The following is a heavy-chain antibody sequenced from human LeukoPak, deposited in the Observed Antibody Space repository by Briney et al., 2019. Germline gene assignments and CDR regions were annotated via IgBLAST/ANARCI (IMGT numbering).Heavy chain of an antibody. CDR1: GGSISSGDYY. CDR2: IYYSVST. J-gene: IGHJ4*02. CDR3: ARDFGYYDNTDY. V-gene: IGHV4-30-4*08. Sequence: SETLSLTCTVSGGSISSGDYYRSWIRQPPGKGLEWIGYIYYSVSTYYNPSLKSRVTISVDTSKNQFSLKLSSVTAADTAVYYCARDFGYYDNTDYWGQGTLVTVSS. D-gene: IGHD3-22*01.